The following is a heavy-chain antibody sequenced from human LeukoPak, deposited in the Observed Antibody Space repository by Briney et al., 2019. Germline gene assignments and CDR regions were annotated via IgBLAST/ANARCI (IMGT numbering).Heavy chain of an antibody. J-gene: IGHJ6*02. CDR2: MNQDGSDK. V-gene: IGHV3-7*01. Sequence: GGCLRLSCAASGFTFSDSWMSWVRQAPGKGLEWVANMNQDGSDKDYVDSVKGRFTISRDNARNSLYLQMGSLRAEDTAVYYCATYTHWVAGDVWGQGTTVTVSS. CDR3: ATYTHWVAGDV. CDR1: GFTFSDSW. D-gene: IGHD3-16*01.